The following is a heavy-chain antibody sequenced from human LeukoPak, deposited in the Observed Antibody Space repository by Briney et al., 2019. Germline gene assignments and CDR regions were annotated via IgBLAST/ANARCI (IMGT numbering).Heavy chain of an antibody. Sequence: GGSLRLSCGASGFSFSSYEMNWVRQAPGKGLEWVSYISSSGSTIYYADSVKGRFTISRDNANNSLYLQMNSLRAEDTAVYYCARERPESDYWGQGTLVTVSS. CDR3: ARERPESDY. J-gene: IGHJ4*02. CDR2: ISSSGSTI. V-gene: IGHV3-48*03. CDR1: GFSFSSYE.